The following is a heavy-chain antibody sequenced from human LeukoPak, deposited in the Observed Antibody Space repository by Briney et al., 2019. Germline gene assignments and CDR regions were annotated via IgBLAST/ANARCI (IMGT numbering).Heavy chain of an antibody. J-gene: IGHJ4*02. Sequence: SVKASCKASGGTFSSYAISWVRQAPGQGLEWMGGIIPIFGTANYAQKFQGRVTITADESTSTAYMELSSLRSEDTAVYYCARARHVYYGSGSYDYWGQGTLVTVSS. V-gene: IGHV1-69*13. CDR3: ARARHVYYGSGSYDY. CDR2: IIPIFGTA. D-gene: IGHD3-10*01. CDR1: GGTFSSYA.